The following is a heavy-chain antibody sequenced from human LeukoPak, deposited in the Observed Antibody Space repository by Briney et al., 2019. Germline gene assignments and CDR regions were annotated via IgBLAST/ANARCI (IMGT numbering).Heavy chain of an antibody. Sequence: GGSLRLSCAASGFTFDDYAMHWVRQAPGKGLEWVSLISWDGGSTYYADSVKGRFTISRDNSKNSLYLQMNSLRAEDTALYYCAKDWNLGHSTVTTWFDYWGQGALVTVSS. D-gene: IGHD4-17*01. CDR3: AKDWNLGHSTVTTWFDY. V-gene: IGHV3-43D*03. CDR1: GFTFDDYA. J-gene: IGHJ4*02. CDR2: ISWDGGST.